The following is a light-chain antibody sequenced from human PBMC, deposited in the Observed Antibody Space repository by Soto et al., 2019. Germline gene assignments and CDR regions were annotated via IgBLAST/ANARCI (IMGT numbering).Light chain of an antibody. Sequence: QSALTQPRSVSGSPGQSVTISCTGTSSDVGGYNYVSWYQQHPGKAPKLVIYDVNKRPSGVPDRFSGSKSGNTASLTVSGFQAEDEADYSCCSYAGTYTQWVFGGGTKLTVL. CDR2: DVN. CDR3: CSYAGTYTQWV. V-gene: IGLV2-11*01. J-gene: IGLJ3*02. CDR1: SSDVGGYNY.